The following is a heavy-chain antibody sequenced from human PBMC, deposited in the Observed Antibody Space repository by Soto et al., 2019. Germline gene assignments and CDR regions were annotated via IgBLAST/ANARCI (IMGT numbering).Heavy chain of an antibody. Sequence: EVQLVESGGGLVQPGGSLRLSCAASGFTVSTDWMYWVRQAPGKGLEWVSVIRGGGNTFYADSVEGRFTISRDNSKNTVYLQMNSLRVEDTAMYYCLRENYYYGMDVWGQGTTVTVSS. V-gene: IGHV3-66*01. CDR2: IRGGGNT. CDR3: LRENYYYGMDV. CDR1: GFTVSTDW. J-gene: IGHJ6*02.